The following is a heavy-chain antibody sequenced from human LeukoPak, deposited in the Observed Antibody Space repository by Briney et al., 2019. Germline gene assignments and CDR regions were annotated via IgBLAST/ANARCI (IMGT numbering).Heavy chain of an antibody. V-gene: IGHV3-30*04. Sequence: GRSLRLSCAASGFTFRSYAMHWVRQAPGKGLEWEAAISYDGSNKKYADSVKGRFTISRDNNKKSVYLQMNSLRAEDTAVYYCARDTDDFQGLDIWGQGTRVTVS. CDR3: ARDTDDFQGLDI. J-gene: IGHJ3*02. CDR1: GFTFRSYA. CDR2: ISYDGSNK. D-gene: IGHD3-3*01.